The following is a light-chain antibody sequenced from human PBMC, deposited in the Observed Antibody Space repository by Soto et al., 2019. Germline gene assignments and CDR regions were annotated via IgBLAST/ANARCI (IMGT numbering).Light chain of an antibody. CDR1: SASVSTSYY. CDR2: STN. V-gene: IGLV8-61*01. J-gene: IGLJ3*02. Sequence: QTVVTQEPSFSVSPGRTVTLTCGLSSASVSTSYYPSWFQQTPGQAPRTLIHSTNTRSSGVPDRFSGSILGNKAALTITGAQADDESDYYCSLYVGSGIWVFGGGTELTVL. CDR3: SLYVGSGIWV.